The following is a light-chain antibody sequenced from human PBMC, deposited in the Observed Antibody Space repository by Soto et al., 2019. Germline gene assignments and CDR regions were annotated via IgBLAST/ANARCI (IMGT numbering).Light chain of an antibody. Sequence: QSYLTQPASVSGSPGQSIAISCIGVRTDGDGHDYVSWYQQHPGQAPQLIIYDVYNRPSGVSDRFSGSKSGNTASLVISGLQAEDEADYFCTLYTASSPFYVFGAGTKLTVL. J-gene: IGLJ1*01. CDR1: RTDGDGHDY. V-gene: IGLV2-14*03. CDR2: DVY. CDR3: TLYTASSPFYV.